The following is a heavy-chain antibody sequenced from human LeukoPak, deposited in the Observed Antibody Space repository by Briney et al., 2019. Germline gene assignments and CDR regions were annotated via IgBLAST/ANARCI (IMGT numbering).Heavy chain of an antibody. CDR1: GFTFSSYG. D-gene: IGHD6-6*01. Sequence: GGSLRLSCAASGFTFSSYGMHWIRQAPGKGLEWVSYISSSGSTIYYADSVKGRFTISRDNAKNSLYLQMNSLRAEDTAVYYCASKSRSSIFYHGMDVWGQGATVTVSS. CDR3: ASKSRSSIFYHGMDV. V-gene: IGHV3-48*04. J-gene: IGHJ6*02. CDR2: ISSSGSTI.